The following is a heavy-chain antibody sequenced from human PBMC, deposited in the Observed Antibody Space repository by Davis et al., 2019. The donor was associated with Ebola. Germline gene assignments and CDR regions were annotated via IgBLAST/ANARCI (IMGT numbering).Heavy chain of an antibody. CDR2: ISSSGSTI. CDR1: GFTFSDYY. J-gene: IGHJ3*02. D-gene: IGHD2-15*01. CDR3: ARDTGYCSGGSCYSDAFDI. Sequence: GESLKISCAASGFTFSDYYMSWIRQAPGKGLEWVSYISSSGSTIYYADSVKGRFTISRDNAKNSLYLQMNSLRADDTAVYYCARDTGYCSGGSCYSDAFDIWGQGTMVTVSS. V-gene: IGHV3-11*01.